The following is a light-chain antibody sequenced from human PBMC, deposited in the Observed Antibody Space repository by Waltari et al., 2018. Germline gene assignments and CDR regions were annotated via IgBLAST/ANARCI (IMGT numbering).Light chain of an antibody. Sequence: IVLTQSPATLSLSPGDRATLSCRASQSVTNNYLAWYQQRPGQAPRLLIYGVSARAIGIPDRFSGSGSGTDFILTISRLEPEDFAVYYCQQYDYSSFTFGQGTRLEIK. CDR3: QQYDYSSFT. CDR1: QSVTNNY. V-gene: IGKV3-20*01. J-gene: IGKJ2*01. CDR2: GVS.